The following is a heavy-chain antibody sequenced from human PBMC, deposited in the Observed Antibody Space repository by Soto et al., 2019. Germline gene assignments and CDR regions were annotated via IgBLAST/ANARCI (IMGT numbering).Heavy chain of an antibody. D-gene: IGHD3-3*01. J-gene: IGHJ5*02. Sequence: EVQLLESGGGLVQPGGSLRLSCAASGFTFSSYAMSWVRQAPGKGLEWVSAISGSGGSTYYADSVKGRFTISRDNSKNTLYLQMNSLRAEDTDVYYCAKKEGSITIFGVVTGETRNWFDPWGQGTLVTVSS. CDR2: ISGSGGST. CDR3: AKKEGSITIFGVVTGETRNWFDP. CDR1: GFTFSSYA. V-gene: IGHV3-23*01.